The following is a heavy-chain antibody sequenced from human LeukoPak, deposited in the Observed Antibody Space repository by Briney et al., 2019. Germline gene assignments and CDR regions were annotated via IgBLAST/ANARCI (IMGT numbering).Heavy chain of an antibody. CDR2: IIPILGIA. D-gene: IGHD2-2*01. V-gene: IGHV1-69*04. CDR3: ARDCSSTSCYVYYYGMDV. CDR1: GGTFSSYA. J-gene: IGHJ6*02. Sequence: GSSVKVSCKASGGTFSSYAISWVRQAPGQGLEWMGRIIPILGIANYAQKFQGRVTITADKSTSTAYMELSSLRSEDTAVYYCARDCSSTSCYVYYYGMDVWGQGTTVTVSS.